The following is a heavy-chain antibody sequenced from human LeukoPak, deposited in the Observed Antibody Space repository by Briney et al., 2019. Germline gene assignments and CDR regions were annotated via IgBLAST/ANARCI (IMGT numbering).Heavy chain of an antibody. V-gene: IGHV4-59*01. CDR3: ARFRDDFWSGYYTGYFDY. J-gene: IGHJ4*02. CDR1: GGSISSYY. CDR2: IYYSGST. Sequence: PSETLSLTCTVSGGSISSYYWSWIRQPPGKGLEWIGYIYYSGSTNYNPSLKSRVTISVDTSKNQFSQKLSSVTAADTAVYYCARFRDDFWSGYYTGYFDYWGQGTLVTVSS. D-gene: IGHD3-3*01.